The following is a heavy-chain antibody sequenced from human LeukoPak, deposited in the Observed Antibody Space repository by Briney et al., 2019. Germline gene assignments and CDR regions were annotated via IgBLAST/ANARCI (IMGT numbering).Heavy chain of an antibody. Sequence: QAGGSLRLSCAASGFTFSSYGMHWVRQAPGKGLEWVAFIRYDGSNKYYADSVKGRFTISRDNSKNTLYLQMNSLKTEDTAVYYCTTDLVGATSGYYMDVWGKGTTVTVSS. CDR1: GFTFSSYG. CDR3: TTDLVGATSGYYMDV. J-gene: IGHJ6*03. V-gene: IGHV3-30*02. CDR2: IRYDGSNK. D-gene: IGHD1-26*01.